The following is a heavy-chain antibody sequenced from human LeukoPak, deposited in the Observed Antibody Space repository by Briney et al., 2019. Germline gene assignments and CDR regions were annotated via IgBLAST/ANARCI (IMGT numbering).Heavy chain of an antibody. CDR2: IYYSGST. V-gene: IGHV4-39*02. CDR1: GGSISSSSYY. D-gene: IGHD1/OR15-1a*01. CDR3: ARERVGGNRRDDSSI. J-gene: IGHJ3*02. Sequence: SETLSLTCTVSGGSISSSSYYWGWIRQPPGKGLEWIGSIYYSGSTYYNPSLKSRVTISVDTSKNQFSLKLSSVTAADTAVYYCARERVGGNRRDDSSIWAQGTMVTVSS.